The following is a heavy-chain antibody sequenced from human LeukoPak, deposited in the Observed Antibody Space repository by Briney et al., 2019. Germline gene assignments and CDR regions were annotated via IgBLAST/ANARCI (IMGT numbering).Heavy chain of an antibody. J-gene: IGHJ4*02. D-gene: IGHD4-23*01. CDR2: ISSSSSYI. V-gene: IGHV3-21*01. CDR1: GFIFSTYS. Sequence: GGSLRLSCAASGFIFSTYSMNWVRQAPGKGLEWVSSISSSSSYIHYADSVKGRFTISRDNAKNSLFLQMNSLRAEDTAVYYCARDPGYGGNSFDYWGQGTLVTVSS. CDR3: ARDPGYGGNSFDY.